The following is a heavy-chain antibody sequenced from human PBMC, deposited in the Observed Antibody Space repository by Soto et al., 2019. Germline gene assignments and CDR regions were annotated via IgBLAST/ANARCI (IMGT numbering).Heavy chain of an antibody. Sequence: ASVKVSCKASGGTFSSYAISWVRQAPGQGLEWMGGIIPIFGTANYAQKFQGRVTITADESTSTAYMELSSLRSEDTAVYYCARVDSSSWNFDYWGQGTLVTVSS. D-gene: IGHD6-13*01. CDR3: ARVDSSSWNFDY. J-gene: IGHJ4*02. CDR1: GGTFSSYA. V-gene: IGHV1-69*13. CDR2: IIPIFGTA.